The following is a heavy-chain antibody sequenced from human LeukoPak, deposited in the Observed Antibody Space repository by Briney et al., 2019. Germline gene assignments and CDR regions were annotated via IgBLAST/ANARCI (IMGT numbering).Heavy chain of an antibody. D-gene: IGHD5-18*01. Sequence: PGGSLRLSCAASGFTFSSYGMHWVRQAPGKGLEWVAVIWYDGSNKYYADSVKGRFTISRDNSKNTLYLQMNSLRAEDTAVYYCAKSGSYGYSYLDYWGQGTLVTVSS. CDR1: GFTFSSYG. V-gene: IGHV3-33*06. CDR3: AKSGSYGYSYLDY. CDR2: IWYDGSNK. J-gene: IGHJ4*02.